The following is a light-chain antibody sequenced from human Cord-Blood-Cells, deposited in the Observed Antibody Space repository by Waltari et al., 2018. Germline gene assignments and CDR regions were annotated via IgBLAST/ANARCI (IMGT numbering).Light chain of an antibody. CDR3: QQDYSFPLT. Sequence: VFSMTQSPSLLSAATGGSVSISCRMSQGISSYLAWYQQNPGKAPELLIYAASSLQSGVASRFSSSGSGADFTLTISCVQSEDFATYYWQQDYSFPLTFGGGTRVEIK. J-gene: IGKJ4*01. CDR1: QGISSY. V-gene: IGKV1D-8*01. CDR2: AAS.